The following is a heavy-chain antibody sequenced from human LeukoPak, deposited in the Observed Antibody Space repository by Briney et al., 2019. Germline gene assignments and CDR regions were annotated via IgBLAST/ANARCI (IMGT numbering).Heavy chain of an antibody. CDR1: GFTFSSYS. D-gene: IGHD6-19*01. V-gene: IGHV3-21*01. Sequence: GGSLRLSCAASGFTFSSYSMNWVRQAPGKGLGWVSSISSSSSYIYYADSVKGRFTISRDNAKNSLYLQMNSLRAEDTAVYYCARGGIAVAQEYYYYYYGMDVWGQGTTVTVSS. CDR3: ARGGIAVAQEYYYYYYGMDV. CDR2: ISSSSSYI. J-gene: IGHJ6*02.